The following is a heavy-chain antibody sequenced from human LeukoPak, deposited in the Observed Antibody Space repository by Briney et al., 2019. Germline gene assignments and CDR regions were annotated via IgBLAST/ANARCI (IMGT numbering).Heavy chain of an antibody. CDR2: IYYSGST. V-gene: IGHV4-39*07. J-gene: IGHJ6*02. CDR3: ARAQGIVVVTATHRSPQSQDYYYYGMDV. CDR1: GGSISSSSYY. D-gene: IGHD2-21*02. Sequence: SETLSLTCTVSGGSISSSSYYWGWIRQPPGKGLEWIGSIYYSGSTYYNPSLKSRVTISVDTSKNQFSLKLSSVTAADTAVYYCARAQGIVVVTATHRSPQSQDYYYYGMDVWGQGTTVTVSS.